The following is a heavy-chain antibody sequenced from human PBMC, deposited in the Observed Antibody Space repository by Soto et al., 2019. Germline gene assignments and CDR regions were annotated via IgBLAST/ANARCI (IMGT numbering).Heavy chain of an antibody. CDR3: ARGIKSSGWYHDY. Sequence: SETLSLTCAVYGGSFSGYYWSWIRQPPGKGLEWIGEINHSGSTNYNPSLKSRVTISVDTSKNQFSLKLSSVTAADTAVYYCARGIKSSGWYHDYWGQGTLVTVSS. D-gene: IGHD6-19*01. V-gene: IGHV4-34*01. CDR2: INHSGST. J-gene: IGHJ4*02. CDR1: GGSFSGYY.